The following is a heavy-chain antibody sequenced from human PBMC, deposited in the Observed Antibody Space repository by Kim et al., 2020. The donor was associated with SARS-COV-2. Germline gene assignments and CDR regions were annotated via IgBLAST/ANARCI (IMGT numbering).Heavy chain of an antibody. CDR2: IWYDGSNK. V-gene: IGHV3-33*01. D-gene: IGHD3-3*01. CDR1: GFTFSNYG. CDR3: ARRLGGVVIGYYLDV. J-gene: IGHJ6*03. Sequence: GGSLRLSCAASGFTFSNYGMHWVRQALGKGLEWVAVIWYDGSNKYYGDSVKGRFTISRDNPKNTLYLQMNNLRAEDTAVYYCARRLGGVVIGYYLDVWG.